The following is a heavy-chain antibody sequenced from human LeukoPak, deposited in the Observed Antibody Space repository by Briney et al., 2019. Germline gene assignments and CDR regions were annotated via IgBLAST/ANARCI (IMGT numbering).Heavy chain of an antibody. J-gene: IGHJ4*02. D-gene: IGHD6-19*01. CDR2: IYSGGST. CDR3: ARAGQWLGQYYFDY. Sequence: GGSLRLSCAASGFTVSSNYMSWARQAPGKGLEWVSVIYSGGSTYYADSVKGRFTISRDNSKNTLYLQMNSLRAEDTAVYYCARAGQWLGQYYFDYWGQGTLVTVSS. V-gene: IGHV3-53*01. CDR1: GFTVSSNY.